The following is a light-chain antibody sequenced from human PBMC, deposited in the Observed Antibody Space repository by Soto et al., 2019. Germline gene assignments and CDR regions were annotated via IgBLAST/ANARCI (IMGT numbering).Light chain of an antibody. CDR3: QQYGSSPS. CDR1: QRVSGGF. J-gene: IGKJ1*01. Sequence: DIVLTQSPGTLSLSPGESATLYCGASQRVSGGFLAWYQHKPGLAPRLIVYDTSFRATGIPDRFSGSGSGTAFTLTITRLDPDDFAVYYCQQYGSSPSFGQVTKVDIK. CDR2: DTS. V-gene: IGKV3D-20*01.